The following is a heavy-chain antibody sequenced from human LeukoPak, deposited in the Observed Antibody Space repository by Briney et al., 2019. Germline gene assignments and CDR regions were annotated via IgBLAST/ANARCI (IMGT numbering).Heavy chain of an antibody. J-gene: IGHJ4*02. CDR2: IYYSGST. Sequence: SETLSLTCTVSGGSISSYYWSWIRQPPGKGLEWIGYIYYSGSTNYNPSLKGRVTISVDTSKNQFSLKLSSVTAADTAVYYCARGSVVTAIRGLDYWGQGTLVTVSS. V-gene: IGHV4-59*01. CDR3: ARGSVVTAIRGLDY. D-gene: IGHD2-21*02. CDR1: GGSISSYY.